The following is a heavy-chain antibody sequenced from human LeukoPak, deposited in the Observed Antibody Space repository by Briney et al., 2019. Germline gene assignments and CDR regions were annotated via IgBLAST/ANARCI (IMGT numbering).Heavy chain of an antibody. CDR3: ARGLKPAYYDILTGIGGRAFDI. V-gene: IGHV4-38-2*02. CDR1: GYSISSGYY. Sequence: SETLSLTCTVSGYSISSGYYWGWIRRPPGKGLEWIGSIYHSENTYYNPSLKSRVTMSVDTSKNQFSLKLSSVTAADTAVYYCARGLKPAYYDILTGIGGRAFDIWGQGTMVTVSS. D-gene: IGHD3-9*01. CDR2: IYHSENT. J-gene: IGHJ3*02.